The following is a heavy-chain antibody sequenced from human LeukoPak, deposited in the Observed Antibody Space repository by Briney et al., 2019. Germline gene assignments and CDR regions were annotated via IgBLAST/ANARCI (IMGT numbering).Heavy chain of an antibody. CDR1: GYTFTSYY. CDR2: INPSGGST. V-gene: IGHV1-46*01. J-gene: IGHJ4*02. D-gene: IGHD2-15*01. CDR3: ARVDCSGGSCYSRPYNY. Sequence: ASVTVSCKASGYTFTSYYMHWVRKPPGQGLEWMGIINPSGGSTSYAQKFQGRVTMTRDTSTSTVYMELSSLRSEDTAVYYCARVDCSGGSCYSRPYNYWGQGTLVTVSS.